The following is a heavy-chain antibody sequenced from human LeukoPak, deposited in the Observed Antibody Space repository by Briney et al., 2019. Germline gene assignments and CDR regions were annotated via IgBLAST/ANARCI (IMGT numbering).Heavy chain of an antibody. CDR2: IAGDGAS. CDR3: AKGPNFGSWRAVDY. Sequence: GGSLRLSCAASDSSFRSHDMSWVRQTLEKGLEWVSSIAGDGASFYADSVRGRFTISRDKSRNILYLQMNSLRADDTAIYYCAKGPNFGSWRAVDYWGQGSLVTVSS. V-gene: IGHV3-23*01. J-gene: IGHJ4*02. CDR1: DSSFRSHD. D-gene: IGHD3-10*01.